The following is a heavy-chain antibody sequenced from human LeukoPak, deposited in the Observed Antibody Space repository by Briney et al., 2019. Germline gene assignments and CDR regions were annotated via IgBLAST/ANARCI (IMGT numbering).Heavy chain of an antibody. D-gene: IGHD3-16*01. J-gene: IGHJ4*02. Sequence: SETLSLTCTVSGYSISSGHFWSWIRQPPGKGLEWIGSICGSGTTYYDPPLRSRVSISADTSKNHFSLELSSVTAADTAVYYCASVGGGSPYWGQGTLVTVSS. CDR1: GYSISSGHF. CDR2: ICGSGTT. V-gene: IGHV4-38-2*02. CDR3: ASVGGGSPY.